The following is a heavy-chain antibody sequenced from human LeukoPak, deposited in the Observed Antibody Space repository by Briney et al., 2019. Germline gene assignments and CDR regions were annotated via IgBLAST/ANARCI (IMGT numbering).Heavy chain of an antibody. CDR2: IYYSGST. D-gene: IGHD3-22*01. J-gene: IGHJ3*02. CDR3: ARGSSGYYKHAFDI. Sequence: SETLSLTCDVSGYSISSGYYWSWIRQPPGKGLEWIGYIYYSGSTNYNPSLKSRVTISVDTSKNQFSLKLSSVTAADTAVYYCARGSSGYYKHAFDIWGQGTMVTVSS. V-gene: IGHV4-61*01. CDR1: GYSISSGYY.